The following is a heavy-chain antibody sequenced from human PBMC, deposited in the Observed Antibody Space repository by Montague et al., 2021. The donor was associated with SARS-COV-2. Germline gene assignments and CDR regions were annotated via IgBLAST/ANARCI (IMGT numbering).Heavy chain of an antibody. CDR2: ISAYNGNT. CDR1: GYTFTSYG. Sequence: SVKVSCKASGYTFTSYGISWVRQAPGHGLEWMGWISAYNGNTNYAQKLQGRVTMTTDTSTSTAYMELRSLRSDDTAVYYCASSVAGTGAFDIWGQGTMVTVSS. V-gene: IGHV1-18*01. J-gene: IGHJ3*02. CDR3: ASSVAGTGAFDI. D-gene: IGHD6-19*01.